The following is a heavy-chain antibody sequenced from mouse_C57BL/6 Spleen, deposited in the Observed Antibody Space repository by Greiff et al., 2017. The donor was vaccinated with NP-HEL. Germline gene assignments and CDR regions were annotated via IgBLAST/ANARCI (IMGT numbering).Heavy chain of an antibody. CDR2: INPSTGGT. Sequence: DVKLQESGPELVKPGASVKISCKASGYSFTGYYMHWVKQSSEKSLEWIGEINPSTGGTSYNQKFKGKATLTVDKSSSTAYMQLKSLTSEDSAVYYCARSGRVSFAYWGQGTLVTVSA. CDR1: GYSFTGYY. CDR3: ARSGRVSFAY. J-gene: IGHJ3*01. V-gene: IGHV1-43*01. D-gene: IGHD4-1*01.